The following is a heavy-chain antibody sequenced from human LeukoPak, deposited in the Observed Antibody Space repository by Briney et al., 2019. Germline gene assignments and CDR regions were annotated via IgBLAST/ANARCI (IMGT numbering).Heavy chain of an antibody. Sequence: GGSLSLSCAASGFTLSSYWMHWVRQAPGKGLVWVSRIKSDGSTTIYADSVKGRFTISRDNAKNTLYLQMNSLRAEDTAVYYCARVVNTHFDYWGQGSPATVPS. CDR1: GFTLSSYW. V-gene: IGHV3-74*01. D-gene: IGHD2-2*02. CDR3: ARVVNTHFDY. J-gene: IGHJ4*02. CDR2: IKSDGSTT.